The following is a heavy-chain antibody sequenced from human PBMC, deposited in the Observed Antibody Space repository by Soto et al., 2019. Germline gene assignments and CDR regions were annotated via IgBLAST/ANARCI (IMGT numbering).Heavy chain of an antibody. Sequence: SETLSLTCSVSGGSISSGSYYWGWIRQTPGRGLEWIASMYHGGTTYSNPSLKSRITISVDTSKNQFSLRLTSVTAADTAVYYCARRGVRAAATNWFEPWGQGILVTAPQ. CDR1: GGSISSGSYY. CDR3: ARRGVRAAATNWFEP. CDR2: MYHGGTT. D-gene: IGHD6-13*01. J-gene: IGHJ5*02. V-gene: IGHV4-39*01.